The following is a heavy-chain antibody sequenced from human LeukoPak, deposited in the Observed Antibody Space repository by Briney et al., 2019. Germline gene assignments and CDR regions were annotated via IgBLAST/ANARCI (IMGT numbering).Heavy chain of an antibody. Sequence: GGSLRLSCSASGFTFSSYAMHWVRQAPGKGLEFVSAISSNGGSTYYADSVKGRFTISRDNAKNSLYLQMNSLRADDTAVYFCAREGRDLDYWGQGALVTVSS. CDR1: GFTFSSYA. J-gene: IGHJ4*02. CDR3: AREGRDLDY. CDR2: ISSNGGST. V-gene: IGHV3-64*04.